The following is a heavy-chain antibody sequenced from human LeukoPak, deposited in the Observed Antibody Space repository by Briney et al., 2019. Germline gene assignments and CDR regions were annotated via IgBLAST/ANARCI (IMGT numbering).Heavy chain of an antibody. CDR2: IYYSGST. CDR3: ARGLFRSGWTFDY. Sequence: GSLRLSCAASGFTFSSYAMSWVRQAPGKGLEWIGSIYYSGSTYYNPSLKSRVTISVDTSKNQFSLKLSSVTAADTAVYYCARGLFRSGWTFDYWGQGTLVTVSS. CDR1: GFTFSSYA. J-gene: IGHJ4*02. V-gene: IGHV4-39*01. D-gene: IGHD6-19*01.